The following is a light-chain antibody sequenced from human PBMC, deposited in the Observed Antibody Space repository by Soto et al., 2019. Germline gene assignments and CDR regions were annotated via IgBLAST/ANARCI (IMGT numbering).Light chain of an antibody. CDR2: SNN. J-gene: IGLJ2*01. CDR3: AAWDDSLNGPV. V-gene: IGLV1-44*01. CDR1: SSNIGSDT. Sequence: QSVLTQPPSASGTPGQRVTISCSGSSSNIGSDTVKWYQHLPGTAPKLLIYSNNPRPSGVPDRFSGSKSGTSASLAISGLQSEDEADSYCAAWDDSLNGPVFGGGTKLTVL.